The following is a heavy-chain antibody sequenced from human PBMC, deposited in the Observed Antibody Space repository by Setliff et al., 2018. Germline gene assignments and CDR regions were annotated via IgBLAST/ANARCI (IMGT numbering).Heavy chain of an antibody. CDR1: GYTFTSYG. J-gene: IGHJ4*02. V-gene: IGHV1-18*01. D-gene: IGHD6-13*01. CDR2: ISAYNGNT. Sequence: ASVKVSCKASGYTFTSYGISWVRQAPGQGLEWMGWISAYNGNTNYAQKLQGRVTMTTDTSTSTAYMELRSLRSDDTAVYYCARAETSIAAASTWDYFDYWGQGTLVTVSS. CDR3: ARAETSIAAASTWDYFDY.